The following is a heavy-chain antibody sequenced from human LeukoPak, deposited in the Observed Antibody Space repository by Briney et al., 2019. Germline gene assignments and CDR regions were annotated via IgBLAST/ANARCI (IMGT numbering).Heavy chain of an antibody. J-gene: IGHJ4*02. Sequence: GGSLRLSCAASGFTFSTYRMHWVRQPPGKGLLWVSRVEGDGSGTTYADSVKGRFTISRDNAKRTLYLQMNSLRDEDTAVYYCVTGLDSRGNSWGQGTLVTVSS. CDR3: VTGLDSRGNS. CDR2: VEGDGSGT. CDR1: GFTFSTYR. V-gene: IGHV3-74*01. D-gene: IGHD3-9*01.